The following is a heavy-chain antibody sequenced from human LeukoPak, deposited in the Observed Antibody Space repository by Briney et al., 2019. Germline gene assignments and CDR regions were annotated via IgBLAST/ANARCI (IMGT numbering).Heavy chain of an antibody. J-gene: IGHJ4*02. CDR1: GFTFSSYS. CDR2: ISSSSSYI. D-gene: IGHD3-16*02. CDR3: ARDSHYDYVWGSYRYYYFDY. Sequence: GGSLRLSCAASGFTFSSYSMNWVRQAPGKGLEWVSSISSSSSYIYYADSVKGRFTISRDNAKNSLYLQMNSLRAEDTAVYYCARDSHYDYVWGSYRYYYFDYWGQGTLVTGSS. V-gene: IGHV3-21*01.